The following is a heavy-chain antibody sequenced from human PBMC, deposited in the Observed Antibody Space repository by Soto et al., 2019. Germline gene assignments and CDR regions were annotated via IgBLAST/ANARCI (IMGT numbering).Heavy chain of an antibody. CDR1: GFTVSSNY. V-gene: IGHV3-66*01. CDR3: WLLVAATTDYYSSNGMDA. CDR2: IYSGGST. Sequence: GGSLRLSCAASGFTVSSNYMSWVRQAPGKGLEWVSVIYSGGSTYYADSVKGRFTISRDNSKNTLYLQMNSLRAEDTAVYYCWLLVAATTDYYSSNGMDAWGQENTVTISS. J-gene: IGHJ6*02. D-gene: IGHD2-15*01.